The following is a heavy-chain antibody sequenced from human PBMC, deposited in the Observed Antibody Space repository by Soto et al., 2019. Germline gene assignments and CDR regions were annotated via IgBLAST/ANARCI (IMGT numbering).Heavy chain of an antibody. Sequence: SGPTLVNPPQTLTLTCPFSGFSLSTSGGGVGWIRQPPGKAMERLVIIYWDDDKRYSPSLRSRLTISKDTSKNQVVLIMTNVDPEDTATYFCAHRRIGVSQWNYGDFDYWGQGILVTVSS. CDR2: IYWDDDK. CDR3: AHRRIGVSQWNYGDFDY. CDR1: GFSLSTSGGG. V-gene: IGHV2-5*02. D-gene: IGHD3-3*01. J-gene: IGHJ4*02.